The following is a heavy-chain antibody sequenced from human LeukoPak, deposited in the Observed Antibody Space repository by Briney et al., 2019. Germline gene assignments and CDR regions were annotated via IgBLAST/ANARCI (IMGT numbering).Heavy chain of an antibody. CDR3: ARSGYGLSYYYYYMDV. J-gene: IGHJ6*03. D-gene: IGHD5-12*01. CDR1: GGSISSYY. CDR2: IYYSGST. Sequence: SETLSLTCTVSGGSISSYYWSWIRQPPGKGLEWIGYIYYSGSTNYNPSLKSRVTISVDTSKNQFSLKLSSVTAADTAVYYCARSGYGLSYYYYYMDVWGKGTTVTVSS. V-gene: IGHV4-59*01.